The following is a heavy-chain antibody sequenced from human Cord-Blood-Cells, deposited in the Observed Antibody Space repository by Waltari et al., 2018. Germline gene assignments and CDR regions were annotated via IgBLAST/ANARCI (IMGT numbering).Heavy chain of an antibody. V-gene: IGHV4-34*01. J-gene: IGHJ4*02. CDR3: ARGRPPQH. Sequence: QVQLQQWGAGLLKPSETLSLTCAVYGGSFSGYYWSWIRQPPGKGLEWIGEINHKGSTNYNPSLKIRVTISVDPSKNQFSLKLSSVTAADTAVYYCARGRPPQHWGQGTLVTVSS. CDR1: GGSFSGYY. CDR2: INHKGST.